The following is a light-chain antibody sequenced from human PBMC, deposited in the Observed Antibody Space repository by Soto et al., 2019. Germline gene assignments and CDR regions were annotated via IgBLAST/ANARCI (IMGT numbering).Light chain of an antibody. CDR2: KVS. CDR1: ESLVFTDGNTY. Sequence: DVVMSQSPLTLPVTLGQPASISCRSSESLVFTDGNTYLSWFQQRPGQSPRRLIYKVSKRDSGVPDRFSGSGSGADFTLEISRVEADDVGVYYCMQGTNWPPTFGQGTKLEIK. CDR3: MQGTNWPPT. J-gene: IGKJ2*01. V-gene: IGKV2-30*01.